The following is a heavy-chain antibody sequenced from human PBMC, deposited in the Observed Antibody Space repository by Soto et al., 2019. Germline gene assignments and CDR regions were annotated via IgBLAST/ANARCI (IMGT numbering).Heavy chain of an antibody. CDR2: IYYSGST. J-gene: IGHJ4*02. D-gene: IGHD6-13*01. V-gene: IGHV4-39*01. Sequence: SETLSLTCTVSGGSISSSSYYWGWIRQPPGKGLEWIGSIYYSGSTYYNPSLKSRVTISVDTSKNQFSLKLSSVTAADTTVYYCARHHIAAAGRNGGLVAGHFGYWGQGTLVTVSS. CDR3: ARHHIAAAGRNGGLVAGHFGY. CDR1: GGSISSSSYY.